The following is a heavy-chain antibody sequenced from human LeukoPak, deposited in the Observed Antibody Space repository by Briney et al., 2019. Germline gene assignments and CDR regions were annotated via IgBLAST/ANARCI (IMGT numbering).Heavy chain of an antibody. D-gene: IGHD3-10*01. CDR1: GXTFDDYA. V-gene: IGHV3-43*02. J-gene: IGHJ4*02. CDR3: AKSYGSGSYPYYDY. Sequence: SGGSLRLSCAASGXTFDDYAMHWVRQAPGKGLEWVSLISGDGGSTYYADSVKGRFTISRDNSKNSLYLQMNSLRTEDTALYYCAKSYGSGSYPYYDYWGQGTLVTVSS. CDR2: ISGDGGST.